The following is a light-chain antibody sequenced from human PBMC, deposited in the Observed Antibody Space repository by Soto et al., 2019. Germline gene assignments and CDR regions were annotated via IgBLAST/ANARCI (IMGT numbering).Light chain of an antibody. CDR3: QQYDNWIT. CDR1: QSVSSSY. J-gene: IGKJ5*01. Sequence: IVLTQSPGTLSLSPGERATLSCRASQSVSSSYLAWYQQKPGQAPRLIIYGASTRATVIPARFSGSGSGTEFTLTVSSLQSEYFAVYYCQQYDNWITFGQGTRLET. V-gene: IGKV3-15*01. CDR2: GAS.